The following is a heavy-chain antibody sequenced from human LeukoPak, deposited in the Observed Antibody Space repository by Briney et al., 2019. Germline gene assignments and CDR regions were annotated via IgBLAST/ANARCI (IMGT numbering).Heavy chain of an antibody. V-gene: IGHV4-59*01. CDR1: GGSISSYY. Sequence: PSETLSLTCTVSGGSISSYYWSWIRQPPGKGLEWIGYIYYSGSTNYNPSLKSRVTISVDTSKNQFSLKLSSVTAADTAVYYCARAVAGTFGYWGQGTLVTVSS. J-gene: IGHJ4*02. CDR2: IYYSGST. D-gene: IGHD6-19*01. CDR3: ARAVAGTFGY.